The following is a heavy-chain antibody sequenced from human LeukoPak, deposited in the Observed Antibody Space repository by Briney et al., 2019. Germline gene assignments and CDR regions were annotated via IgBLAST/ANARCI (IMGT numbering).Heavy chain of an antibody. D-gene: IGHD3-10*01. CDR2: IYYSGST. CDR3: ARIMVRGVIRPDAFDI. CDR1: GGSISSSSYY. J-gene: IGHJ3*02. Sequence: KPSETLSLTCTVSGGSISSSSYYWGWIRQPPGKGLEWIGSIYYSGSTYYNPSLKSRVTISVDTSKNQFSLKLSSVTAADTAVYYCARIMVRGVIRPDAFDIWGQGTMVTVSS. V-gene: IGHV4-39*07.